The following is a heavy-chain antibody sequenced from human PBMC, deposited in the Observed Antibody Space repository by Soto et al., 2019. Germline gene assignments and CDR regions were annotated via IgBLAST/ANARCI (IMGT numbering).Heavy chain of an antibody. CDR2: ISVYNGNT. V-gene: IGHV1-18*01. J-gene: IGHJ4*02. CDR3: ARVYDFWSGYSNPFDY. D-gene: IGHD3-3*01. CDR1: GYTFTSYG. Sequence: ASVKVSCKASGYTFTSYGISWVRRAPGQGLEWMGWISVYNGNTNYAQILQGRVTMTTDTSTSTAYMELRSLRSDDTAVYYCARVYDFWSGYSNPFDYWGQGTLVTVSS.